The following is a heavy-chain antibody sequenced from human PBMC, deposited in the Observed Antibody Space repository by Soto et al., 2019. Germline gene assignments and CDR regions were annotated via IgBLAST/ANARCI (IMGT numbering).Heavy chain of an antibody. D-gene: IGHD6-19*01. V-gene: IGHV5-51*01. CDR2: IYDGDSDT. CDR1: GYSFTDYW. CDR3: ARQHPLDSSAWYN. Sequence: GESLKISCKGSGYSFTDYWIGWVRQMPGKGLEWMGTIYDGDSDTRYSPSFEGQVTMSVDKSISTAYLHWSSLKASDTAMYYCARQHPLDSSAWYNWGQGTLVTVSS. J-gene: IGHJ4*02.